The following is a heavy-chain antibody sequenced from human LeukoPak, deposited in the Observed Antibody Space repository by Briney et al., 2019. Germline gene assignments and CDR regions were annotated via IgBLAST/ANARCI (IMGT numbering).Heavy chain of an antibody. CDR2: ISGSGGST. Sequence: GGSLRLSCAASGFTFSSYAMSWVRQAPGKGLEWVSAISGSGGSTYYADSVKGRFTISRDNSKNSLYLQMNSLRAEDTAVYYCARTDIVVVPAADFDYWGQGTLVTVSS. CDR1: GFTFSSYA. J-gene: IGHJ4*02. V-gene: IGHV3-23*01. CDR3: ARTDIVVVPAADFDY. D-gene: IGHD2-2*01.